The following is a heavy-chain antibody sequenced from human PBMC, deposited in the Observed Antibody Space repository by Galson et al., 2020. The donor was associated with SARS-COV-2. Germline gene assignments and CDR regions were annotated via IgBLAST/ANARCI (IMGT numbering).Heavy chain of an antibody. CDR2: IIPILGIA. CDR1: GGTFSSYA. V-gene: IGHV1-69*10. D-gene: IGHD4-17*01. CDR3: ATSTTVTTTFDY. Sequence: SVKVSCQASGGTFSSYAISWVRQAPGQGLEWMGGIIPILGIANYAQKLQVRVTITADKSTSTAYMELSSLRSEDTAVYYCATSTTVTTTFDYGGQGTLVTVSS. J-gene: IGHJ4*02.